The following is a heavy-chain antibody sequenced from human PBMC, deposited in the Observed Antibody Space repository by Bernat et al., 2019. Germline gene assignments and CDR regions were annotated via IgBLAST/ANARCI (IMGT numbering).Heavy chain of an antibody. CDR1: GFSFSSYA. D-gene: IGHD7-27*01. Sequence: EVQLLESGGGLVQPGGSLRLSCAASGFSFSSYAMSWVRQAPGKGLDWVSAMISGSGGRTYYADSVKGRFTISRDNSKNTLYLQMNSLRAEDTAVYYCAKSNWGVVTDAFDIWGQGTMVTVSS. V-gene: IGHV3-23*01. CDR2: MISGSGGRT. J-gene: IGHJ3*02. CDR3: AKSNWGVVTDAFDI.